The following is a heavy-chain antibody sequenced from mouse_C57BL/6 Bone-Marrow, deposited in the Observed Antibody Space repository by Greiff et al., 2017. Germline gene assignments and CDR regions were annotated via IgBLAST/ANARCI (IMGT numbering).Heavy chain of an antibody. V-gene: IGHV5-17*01. J-gene: IGHJ1*03. CDR2: ISSGSSTI. D-gene: IGHD1-1*01. CDR1: GFTFSDYG. Sequence: EVHLVESGGGLVKPGGSLKLSCAASGFTFSDYGMHWVRQAPEKGLEWVAYISSGSSTIYYADTVKGRFTISRDNAKNTLFLQMTSLRSEDTAMYYCARPYYYGSSLGYFDVWGTGTTVTVSS. CDR3: ARPYYYGSSLGYFDV.